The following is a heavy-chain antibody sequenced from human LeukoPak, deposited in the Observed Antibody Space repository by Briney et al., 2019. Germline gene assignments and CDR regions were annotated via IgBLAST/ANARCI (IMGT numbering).Heavy chain of an antibody. J-gene: IGHJ3*02. D-gene: IGHD6-19*01. CDR3: AREYSSGAAAFDI. CDR1: GFTFSSYW. CDR2: IKQDGSEK. V-gene: IGHV3-7*01. Sequence: GGSLRLSCAASGFTFSSYWMSWVRQAPGKGLEWVANIKQDGSEKYYVDSVKGRFTISRDNAKNSLYLQMNSLRAEDTAVYYCAREYSSGAAAFDIWGQGTTVTISS.